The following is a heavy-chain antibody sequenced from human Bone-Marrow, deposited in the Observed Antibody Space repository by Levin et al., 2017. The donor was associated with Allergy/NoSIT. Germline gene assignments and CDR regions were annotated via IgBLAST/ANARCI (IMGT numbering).Heavy chain of an antibody. CDR2: INPVNGNT. CDR1: GYSFTHYA. J-gene: IGHJ5*02. V-gene: IGHV1-3*01. D-gene: IGHD5-12*01. Sequence: ASVKVSCKASGYSFTHYAIHWVRQAPGQRLEWMGWINPVNGNTKYSQNFQGRVTITKDTSASTVYVELSSLRSEDTAVYYCAREVIPRGSSRQWLPLDWFDAWGQGTLVAVSS. CDR3: AREVIPRGSSRQWLPLDWFDA.